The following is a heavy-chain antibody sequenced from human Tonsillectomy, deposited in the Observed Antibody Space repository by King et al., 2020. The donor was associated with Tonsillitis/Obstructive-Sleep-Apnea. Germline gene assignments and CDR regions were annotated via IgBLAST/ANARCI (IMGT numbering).Heavy chain of an antibody. D-gene: IGHD6-13*01. V-gene: IGHV3-53*01. CDR2: IYSGGST. Sequence: VQLVESGGGLIQPGGSLRLSCAASGFTVSSNYMSWVRQAPGKGLEWVSVIYSGGSTYYADSVKGRFTISRDNSKNTLYLQMNSLRAEDTAVYFCARGCSSWNPASFDYWGQGTLVTVSS. J-gene: IGHJ4*02. CDR1: GFTVSSNY. CDR3: ARGCSSWNPASFDY.